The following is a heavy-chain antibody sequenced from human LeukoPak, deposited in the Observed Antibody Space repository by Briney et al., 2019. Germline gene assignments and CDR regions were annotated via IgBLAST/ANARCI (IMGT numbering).Heavy chain of an antibody. CDR2: ISNSGGYQ. CDR1: GFTFSSYS. D-gene: IGHD1-26*01. V-gene: IGHV3-21*01. J-gene: IGHJ4*02. CDR3: AREGGTYCFDY. Sequence: GGSLRLSCAASGFTFSSYSMNWVRQAPEKGLEWVSSISNSGGYQYYADSVKGRFTISRDNAKNSLYLQMNSLRAEDTAVYYWAREGGTYCFDYWGQGTLVTVSS.